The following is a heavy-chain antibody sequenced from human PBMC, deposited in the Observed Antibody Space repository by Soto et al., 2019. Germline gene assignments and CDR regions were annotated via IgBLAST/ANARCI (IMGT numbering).Heavy chain of an antibody. CDR1: GFTFSAYG. J-gene: IGHJ4*02. D-gene: IGHD3-22*01. CDR2: ISHDGTNK. CDR3: AKDEYYYSRSGYYIFDS. V-gene: IGHV3-30*18. Sequence: GGSLRLSCEVSGFTFSAYGMHWVRQAPGKGLEWVAAISHDGTNKNYGDSVKGRFTISRDNSKKTLYLQMNSLRPEDTALYYCAKDEYYYSRSGYYIFDSWGQGTLVTVS.